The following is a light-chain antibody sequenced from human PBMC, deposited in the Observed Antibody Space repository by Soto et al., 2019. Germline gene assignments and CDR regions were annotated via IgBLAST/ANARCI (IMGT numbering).Light chain of an antibody. CDR1: TGAVTNGHY. J-gene: IGLJ1*01. V-gene: IGLV7-46*01. Sequence: AVVTQEHSLTVSPGGTVTLTCGSSTGAVTNGHYPYWFQQKPGQAPRTLIYDTTNRHSWTPARFSGSLLGGKAALTLSGAQPEDEAEYYCLLSYNGPYVFGTGTKVTVL. CDR2: DTT. CDR3: LLSYNGPYV.